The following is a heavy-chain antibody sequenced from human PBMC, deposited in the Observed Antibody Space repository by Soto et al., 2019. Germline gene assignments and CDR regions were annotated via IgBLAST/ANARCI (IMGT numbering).Heavy chain of an antibody. J-gene: IGHJ6*02. CDR3: AKVDRGDSTPTGPLDV. CDR2: ISGSGGST. D-gene: IGHD4-17*01. CDR1: GFTFSSYA. V-gene: IGHV3-23*01. Sequence: EVQLLESGGGLVQPGGSLRLSCAASGFTFSSYAMSWVRQAPGKGLEWVSAISGSGGSTYYADSVKGRFTISRDNSKNTLYLQMSSLRAEDTAVYYCAKVDRGDSTPTGPLDVWGQGTTVTVSS.